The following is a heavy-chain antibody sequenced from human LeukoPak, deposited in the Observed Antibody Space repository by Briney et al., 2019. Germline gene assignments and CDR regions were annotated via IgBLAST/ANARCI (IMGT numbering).Heavy chain of an antibody. CDR1: AFTFSSYE. J-gene: IGHJ6*02. CDR3: ARLSALYYYYYYGMDV. V-gene: IGHV3-48*03. Sequence: GGSLRLSCAASAFTFSSYEMNWVRQAPGKGLEWASYISSSGSTIYYADSVKGRFTISRDNAKNSLYLQMNSLRAEDTAVYYCARLSALYYYYYYGMDVWGQGTTVTVSS. CDR2: ISSSGSTI.